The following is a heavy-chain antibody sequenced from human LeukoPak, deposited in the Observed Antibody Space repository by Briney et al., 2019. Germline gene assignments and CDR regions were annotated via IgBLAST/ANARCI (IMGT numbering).Heavy chain of an antibody. Sequence: GRSLRLSCAASGFIFSNYGMHWVRQAPGKGLKWVAVTSYDGRNIFYADSVKGRFTISRDNSKNTLYLQMNSLRAEDTAVYYCAKDVVIVPAASRWFDPWGQGTLVTVSS. J-gene: IGHJ5*02. CDR1: GFIFSNYG. D-gene: IGHD2-2*01. CDR3: AKDVVIVPAASRWFDP. V-gene: IGHV3-30*18. CDR2: TSYDGRNI.